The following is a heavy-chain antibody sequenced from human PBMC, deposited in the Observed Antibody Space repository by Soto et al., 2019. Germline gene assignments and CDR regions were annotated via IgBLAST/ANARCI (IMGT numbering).Heavy chain of an antibody. D-gene: IGHD2-2*01. J-gene: IGHJ3*02. CDR2: IIPILGIA. V-gene: IGHV1-69*04. CDR3: AREGSSDIVVVPADSNDAFDI. CDR1: GGTFSSYT. Sequence: ASVKVSCKASGGTFSSYTISWVRQAPGQGLEWIGRIIPILGIANYAQKFQGRVTITADKSTSTAYMELSSLRSEDTAVYYCAREGSSDIVVVPADSNDAFDIWGQGTMVTVSS.